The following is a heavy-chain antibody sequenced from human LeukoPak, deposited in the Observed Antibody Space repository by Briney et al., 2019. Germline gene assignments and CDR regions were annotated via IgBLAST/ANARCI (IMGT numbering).Heavy chain of an antibody. J-gene: IGHJ4*02. CDR1: GFTFSGYW. CDR2: IWYDGSNK. CDR3: ARGDYGDYHYYFDY. D-gene: IGHD4-17*01. Sequence: GGSLRLSCAASGFTFSGYWMHWVRQAPGKGLEWVAVIWYDGSNKYYADSVKGRFTISRDNSKNTLYLQMNSLRAEDTAVYYCARGDYGDYHYYFDYWGQGTLVTVSS. V-gene: IGHV3-33*08.